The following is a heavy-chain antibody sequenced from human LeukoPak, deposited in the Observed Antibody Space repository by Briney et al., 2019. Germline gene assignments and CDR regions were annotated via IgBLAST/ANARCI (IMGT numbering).Heavy chain of an antibody. J-gene: IGHJ4*02. CDR3: ARELKITFGGVIVSIFDY. D-gene: IGHD3-16*02. Sequence: SETLSLTCTDSGGSISSSSYYWGWIRQPPGKGLEWIGSIYYNGSTYYNPSLKSRVTISVDTSKNQFSLKLSSVTAADTAVYYCARELKITFGGVIVSIFDYWGQGTLVTVSS. CDR1: GGSISSSSYY. V-gene: IGHV4-39*07. CDR2: IYYNGST.